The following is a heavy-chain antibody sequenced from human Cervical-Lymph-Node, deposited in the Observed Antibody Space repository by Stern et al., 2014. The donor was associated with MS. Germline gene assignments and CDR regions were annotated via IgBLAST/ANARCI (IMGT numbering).Heavy chain of an antibody. D-gene: IGHD5-12*01. CDR2: IYYSGTT. CDR3: ARHDGWLPHY. CDR1: GGSISRSTYY. J-gene: IGHJ4*02. V-gene: IGHV4-39*01. Sequence: QLQLQESGPGLVKPSETLSLTCSVSGGSISRSTYYWGWIRPPPGKGLEWIGSIYYSGTTYYNPSLKSRVTIDTSTHQFSLRLTSVTAADTAVYYCARHDGWLPHYWSQGTLVTVSS.